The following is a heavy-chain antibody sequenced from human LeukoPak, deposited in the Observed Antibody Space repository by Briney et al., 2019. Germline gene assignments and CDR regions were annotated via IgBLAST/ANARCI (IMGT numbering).Heavy chain of an antibody. CDR2: IYYSGST. D-gene: IGHD3-10*01. V-gene: IGHV4-39*01. CDR1: GGSISSSSYY. J-gene: IGHJ6*03. Sequence: SETLSLTCTVSGGSISSSSYYWGWIRQPPGKGLEWIGSIYYSGSTYYNPSLKSRVTISVDTSKNQFSLKLSSVTAADTAVYYCARGAMVRGVTWYYYYYMDVWGKGTTVTVSS. CDR3: ARGAMVRGVTWYYYYYMDV.